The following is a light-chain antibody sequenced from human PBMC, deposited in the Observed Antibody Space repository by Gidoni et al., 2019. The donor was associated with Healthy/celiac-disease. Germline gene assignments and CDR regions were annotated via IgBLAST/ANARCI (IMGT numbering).Light chain of an antibody. CDR3: AAWDDSLNGL. CDR1: SSNIGSNT. CDR2: SNN. J-gene: IGLJ1*01. Sequence: QSVLTPPPSASGPPGQRVTISCSGSSSNIGSNTVNWYQQLPGTAPKLLIYSNNQRPSGVPDRFSGSKSGTSASLAISGLQSEDEADYYCAAWDDSLNGLFGTGTKVTVL. V-gene: IGLV1-44*01.